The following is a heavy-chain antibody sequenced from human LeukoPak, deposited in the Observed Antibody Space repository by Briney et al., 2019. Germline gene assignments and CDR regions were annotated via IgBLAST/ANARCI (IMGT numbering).Heavy chain of an antibody. D-gene: IGHD6-13*01. CDR2: IYSGGRT. J-gene: IGHJ4*02. CDR1: GFNVCYNY. V-gene: IGHV3-66*04. Sequence: GGSLRLSCAASGFNVCYNYMNWVRQAPGKGLEWVSIIYSGGRTYYADSVKGRFTISRDNSKNTLYLQMNSLRAEDTAVYYCARRALGMAAAGTWEPFDCWGQGTLVTVSS. CDR3: ARRALGMAAAGTWEPFDC.